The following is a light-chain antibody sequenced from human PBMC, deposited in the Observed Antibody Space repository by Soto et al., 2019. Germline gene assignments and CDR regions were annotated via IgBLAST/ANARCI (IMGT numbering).Light chain of an antibody. CDR1: QSVSSN. Sequence: EIVMTQSPATLSVSPGERATLSCRASQSVSSNLAWYQRKPGQAPRLLIYGASTRATGIPARFSGSGSGTEFTLTISSLQPEDFATYYCQQLFMYPPTFGPGTKVDIK. J-gene: IGKJ3*01. V-gene: IGKV3-15*01. CDR3: QQLFMYPPT. CDR2: GAS.